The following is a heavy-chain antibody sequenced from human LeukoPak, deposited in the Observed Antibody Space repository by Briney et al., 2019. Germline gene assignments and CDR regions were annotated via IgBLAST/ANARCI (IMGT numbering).Heavy chain of an antibody. D-gene: IGHD5-12*01. CDR3: ARDGLPYYYAMAV. CDR2: IIGSITYI. Sequence: GGSLRLSCAASGFTSNSNSIHWGRQAPGKGLEWVSSIIGSITYIYYADSAKGRFTISRDNAKKSVYLQMPSLRAEDTAVYYCARDGLPYYYAMAVWGHGTTVTVSS. CDR1: GFTSNSNS. V-gene: IGHV3-21*01. J-gene: IGHJ6*02.